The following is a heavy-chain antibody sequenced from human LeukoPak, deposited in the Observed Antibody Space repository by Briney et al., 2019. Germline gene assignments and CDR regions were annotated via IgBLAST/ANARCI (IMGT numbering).Heavy chain of an antibody. V-gene: IGHV3-30-3*01. J-gene: IGHJ6*02. CDR3: ARGSRRTHYYYYGMDV. Sequence: GGSLRLSCATSGFTFSSYAMHWVRQAPGKGLEWVAVISYDGSNKYYADSVKGRFTISRDNSKNTLYLQMNSLRAEDTAVYYCARGSRRTHYYYYGMDVWGQGTTVTVSS. CDR2: ISYDGSNK. CDR1: GFTFSSYA.